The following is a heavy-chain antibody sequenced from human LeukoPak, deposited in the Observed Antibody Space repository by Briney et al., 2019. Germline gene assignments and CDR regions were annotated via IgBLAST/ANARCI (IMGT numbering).Heavy chain of an antibody. CDR2: MNPNSGNT. Sequence: ASVKVSCKASGYTFTNFDINWVRQAPGQGLEWMGWMNPNSGNTGYAQKFQGRVTTTRNTPITTAYMELSGLRSEDTAVYYCARGLGSSADYHNYWGQGTLVTVSP. CDR1: GYTFTNFD. CDR3: ARGLGSSADYHNY. V-gene: IGHV1-8*01. D-gene: IGHD3-16*01. J-gene: IGHJ4*02.